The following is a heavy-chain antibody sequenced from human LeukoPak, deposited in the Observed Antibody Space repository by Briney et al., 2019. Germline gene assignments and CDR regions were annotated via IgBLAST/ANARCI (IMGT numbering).Heavy chain of an antibody. V-gene: IGHV1-8*01. J-gene: IGHJ6*02. CDR1: GYTFISYD. Sequence: ASVKVSCKASGYTFISYDINCVRQATGQGLEWMGWMNPNSGNKGYAQKFQGRVTMTRNTSISTAYMELSSLRSEDTAVYYCARAPFDAPSRDCGMDVWGQGTTVTVSS. D-gene: IGHD2/OR15-2a*01. CDR2: MNPNSGNK. CDR3: ARAPFDAPSRDCGMDV.